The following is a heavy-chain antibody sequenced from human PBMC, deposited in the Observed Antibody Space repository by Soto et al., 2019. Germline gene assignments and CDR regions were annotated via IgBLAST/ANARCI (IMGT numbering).Heavy chain of an antibody. CDR2: IYYSGST. CDR1: GGSISSYY. J-gene: IGHJ4*02. D-gene: IGHD6-13*01. CDR3: ARHPSVGSSSWFDY. Sequence: TLSLTCTVSGGSISSYYWSWIRQPPGKGLEWIGYIYYSGSTNYNPSLKSRVTISVDTSKNQFSLKLSSVTAADTAVYYCARHPSVGSSSWFDYWGQGTLVTVSS. V-gene: IGHV4-59*01.